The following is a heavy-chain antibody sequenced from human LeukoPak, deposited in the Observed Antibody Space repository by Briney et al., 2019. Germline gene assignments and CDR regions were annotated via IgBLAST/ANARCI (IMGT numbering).Heavy chain of an antibody. Sequence: PGRSLRLSCAASGFTFDDYAMHWVRQAPGKGLVWVSRINSDGSSTSYADPVKGRFTISRDNAKNTLYLQMNSLRAEDTAVYYCARERSSWYGDYYGMDVWGQGTTVTVSS. CDR3: ARERSSWYGDYYGMDV. J-gene: IGHJ6*02. D-gene: IGHD6-13*01. CDR1: GFTFDDYA. CDR2: INSDGSST. V-gene: IGHV3-74*01.